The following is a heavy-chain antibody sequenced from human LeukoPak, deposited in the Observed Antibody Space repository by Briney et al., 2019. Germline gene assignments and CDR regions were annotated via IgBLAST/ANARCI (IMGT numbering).Heavy chain of an antibody. CDR2: ISGNGGST. J-gene: IGHJ3*02. CDR1: GFTFSSYA. CDR3: AKQRPPIVIKDAFDI. Sequence: GGSLRLSCAASGFTFSSYAMNWVRQAPGKGLECVSTISGNGGSTYYADSVEGRFTISRDNSKNTLYLQTNSLRAEDTAVYYCAKQRPPIVIKDAFDIWGQGTMVAVSS. D-gene: IGHD1-26*01. V-gene: IGHV3-23*01.